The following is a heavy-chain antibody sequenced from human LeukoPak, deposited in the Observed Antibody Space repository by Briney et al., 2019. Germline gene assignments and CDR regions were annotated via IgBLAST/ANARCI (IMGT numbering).Heavy chain of an antibody. CDR3: ARDAVAANYYYYYMDV. J-gene: IGHJ6*03. CDR1: GGSISSYY. Sequence: SETLSLTCTVSGGSISSYYWNWIRQPPGKGLEWIGYIYYSGSPNYNPSLKSRVTISVDTSKNQFSLKLSSVTAADTAVYYCARDAVAANYYYYYMDVWGKGTTVTVSS. V-gene: IGHV4-59*01. CDR2: IYYSGSP. D-gene: IGHD2-15*01.